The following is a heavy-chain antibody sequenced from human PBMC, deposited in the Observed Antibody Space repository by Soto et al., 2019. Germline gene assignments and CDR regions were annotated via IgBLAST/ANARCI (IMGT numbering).Heavy chain of an antibody. CDR3: ARAGDSIVGATLFDY. D-gene: IGHD1-26*01. Sequence: GGSLRLSCAASGFTVSSNYMSWVRQAPGKGLEWVSVIYSGGSTYYADSVKGRFTISRDNSKNTLYLQMNSLRAEDTAVYYCARAGDSIVGATLFDYWGQGTLVTVSS. CDR1: GFTVSSNY. CDR2: IYSGGST. J-gene: IGHJ4*02. V-gene: IGHV3-53*01.